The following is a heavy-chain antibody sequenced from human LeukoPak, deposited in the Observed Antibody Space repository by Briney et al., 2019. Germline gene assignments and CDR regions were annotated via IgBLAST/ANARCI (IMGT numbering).Heavy chain of an antibody. V-gene: IGHV6-1*01. CDR3: ARDVNGAFTRSWFDP. CDR2: TYYRSRWYT. D-gene: IGHD4-17*01. J-gene: IGHJ5*02. CDR1: GDSVSSNSAA. Sequence: SQTLSLTCATSGDSVSSNSAACNWIRQSPSRGLEWLGRTYYRSRWYTDYAVSVRSRITINPDTSKNQSSLQLNSVSPEDTAVYYCARDVNGAFTRSWFDPWGQGTRVTVS.